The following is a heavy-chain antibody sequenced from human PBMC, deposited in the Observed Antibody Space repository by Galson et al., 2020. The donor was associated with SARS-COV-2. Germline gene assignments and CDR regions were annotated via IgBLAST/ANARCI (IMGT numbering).Heavy chain of an antibody. D-gene: IGHD3-3*01. J-gene: IGHJ6*02. CDR1: GFTFSSYA. Sequence: TGGSLRLSCAASGFTFSSYAMSWVRQAPGKGLEWVSAISGSGGSTYYADSVKGRFTISRDNSKNTLYLQMNSLRAEDTAVYYCAKERITTIVGVVIIPDYGMDVWGQGTTVTGSS. CDR2: ISGSGGST. CDR3: AKERITTIVGVVIIPDYGMDV. V-gene: IGHV3-23*01.